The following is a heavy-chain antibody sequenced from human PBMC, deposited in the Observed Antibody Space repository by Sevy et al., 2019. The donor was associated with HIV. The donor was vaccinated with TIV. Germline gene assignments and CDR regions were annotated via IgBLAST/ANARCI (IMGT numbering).Heavy chain of an antibody. V-gene: IGHV3-30-3*01. CDR1: GFTFSSYA. CDR3: ARDFAAAGTYYFDY. J-gene: IGHJ4*02. CDR2: ISYDGSKK. Sequence: GGSLRLSCAASGFTFSSYAIHGVRQAQGRGLEGVEVISYDGSKKYYADPVKGRFTISRDNSKNTLYLQMNSLRAEDTAVYYCARDFAAAGTYYFDYWGQGTLVTVSS. D-gene: IGHD6-13*01.